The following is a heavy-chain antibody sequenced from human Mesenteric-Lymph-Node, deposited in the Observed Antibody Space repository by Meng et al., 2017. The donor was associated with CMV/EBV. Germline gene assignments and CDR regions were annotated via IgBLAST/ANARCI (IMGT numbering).Heavy chain of an antibody. CDR2: ISSSSSYI. CDR1: GFTFGTYT. D-gene: IGHD1-26*01. Sequence: GGSLRLSCAASGFTFGTYTVNWVRQAPGKGLEWVSSISSSSSYIYYADSVKGRFTISRDNSKNTLYLQMNSLRAEDTAVYYCARGEGFDPWGQGTLVTVSS. CDR3: ARGEGFDP. V-gene: IGHV3-21*01. J-gene: IGHJ5*02.